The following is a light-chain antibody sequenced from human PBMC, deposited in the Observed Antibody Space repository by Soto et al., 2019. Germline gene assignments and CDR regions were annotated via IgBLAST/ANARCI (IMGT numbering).Light chain of an antibody. Sequence: EIVLTQSPGTLSLSPGDRATLSCRASQSVSSTHLAWYHQKPGQAPRLLIYGASTRASGIPDRFSGSGSGTDFTLTISRLEPEDFAVYYCHQYGSSPQTCGQGTKVEIK. CDR3: HQYGSSPQT. CDR2: GAS. CDR1: QSVSSTH. V-gene: IGKV3-20*01. J-gene: IGKJ1*01.